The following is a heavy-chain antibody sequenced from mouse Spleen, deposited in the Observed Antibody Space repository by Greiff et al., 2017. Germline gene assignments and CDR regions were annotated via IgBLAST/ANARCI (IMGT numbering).Heavy chain of an antibody. J-gene: IGHJ4*01. Sequence: VQLQQSGAELVKPGASVKVSCKASGYTFTSYWMHWVKQRPGQGLEWIGRIHPSDSDTNYNQKFKGKATLTVDKSSSTAYMQLSSLTSEDSAVYYCAISFDYYYGTGYYAMDYWGQGTSVTVSS. V-gene: IGHV1-74*01. CDR1: GYTFTSYW. D-gene: IGHD1-1*01. CDR2: IHPSDSDT. CDR3: AISFDYYYGTGYYAMDY.